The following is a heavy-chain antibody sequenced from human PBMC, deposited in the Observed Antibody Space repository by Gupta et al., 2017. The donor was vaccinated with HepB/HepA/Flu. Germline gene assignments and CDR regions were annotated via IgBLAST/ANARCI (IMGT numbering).Heavy chain of an antibody. D-gene: IGHD2-15*01. V-gene: IGHV3-30-3*01. Sequence: QVQPVESGGGVVQPGRSLRLSCAASGFTFSSYAMHWVRQAPGKGLEWVAVISNDGSNKYYADSVKGRFTISRDNSKNTLYLQMNSLRAEDTAVYYCARDRSSGDVGSVPNYYYYYGMDVWGQGTTVTVSS. CDR2: ISNDGSNK. J-gene: IGHJ6*02. CDR1: GFTFSSYA. CDR3: ARDRSSGDVGSVPNYYYYYGMDV.